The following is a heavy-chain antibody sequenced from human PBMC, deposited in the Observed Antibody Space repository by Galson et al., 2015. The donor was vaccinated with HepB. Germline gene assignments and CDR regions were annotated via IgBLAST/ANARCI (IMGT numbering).Heavy chain of an antibody. CDR1: GFTFSSYW. J-gene: IGHJ4*02. Sequence: SLRLSCAASGFTFSSYWMSWVRQAPGKGLEWVANIKQDGSEKYYVDSVKGRFTISRGNAKNSLYLQMNSLRAEDTAVYYCALFDGYEVFDYWGQGTLVTVSS. CDR2: IKQDGSEK. V-gene: IGHV3-7*03. D-gene: IGHD5-12*01. CDR3: ALFDGYEVFDY.